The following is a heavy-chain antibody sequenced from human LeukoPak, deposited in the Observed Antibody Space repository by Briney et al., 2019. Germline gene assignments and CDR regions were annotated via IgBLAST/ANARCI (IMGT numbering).Heavy chain of an antibody. CDR3: ARARIAVAGMIY. V-gene: IGHV3-66*01. CDR2: IYSGGST. J-gene: IGHJ4*02. CDR1: GFIVSDND. D-gene: IGHD6-19*01. Sequence: GGSLRLSCAASGFIVSDNDIKWVRQAPGKGLEWVSVIYSGGSTYYADSVKGRFTISRDNSKNTLYLQMNSLRAEDTAVYYCARARIAVAGMIYWGQGTLVTVSS.